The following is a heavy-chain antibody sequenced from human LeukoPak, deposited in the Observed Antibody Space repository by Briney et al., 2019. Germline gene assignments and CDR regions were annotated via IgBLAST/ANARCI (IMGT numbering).Heavy chain of an antibody. D-gene: IGHD3-3*01. CDR1: GGSISSSNYY. J-gene: IGHJ6*03. V-gene: IGHV4-39*01. Sequence: SETLSLTCTVSGGSISSSNYYWGWIRQPPGKGLEWIGTIYYSGTTYYNPSLESRVTIFEDTSKNQFSLMLTSVTAADTAVYYCARLDWSGYSIYYYYYMDVWGKGTTVTVSS. CDR2: IYYSGTT. CDR3: ARLDWSGYSIYYYYYMDV.